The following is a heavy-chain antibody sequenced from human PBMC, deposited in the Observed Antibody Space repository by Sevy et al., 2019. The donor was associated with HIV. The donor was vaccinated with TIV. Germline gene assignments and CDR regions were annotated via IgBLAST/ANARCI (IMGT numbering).Heavy chain of an antibody. CDR1: GFTFSSYW. CDR2: IKQDGSEK. Sequence: GGSLRLSCAASGFTFSSYWMSWVRQAPGKGLEWVAKIKQDGSEKYYVDSVKGRFTISRDNAKNSLYLQMNSLRAEDTAVYYCARAKDIRGIAAAGLDYWGQGTLVTVSS. J-gene: IGHJ4*02. D-gene: IGHD6-13*01. CDR3: ARAKDIRGIAAAGLDY. V-gene: IGHV3-7*01.